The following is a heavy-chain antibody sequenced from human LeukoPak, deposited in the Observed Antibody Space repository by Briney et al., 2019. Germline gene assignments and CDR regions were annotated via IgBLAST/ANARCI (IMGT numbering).Heavy chain of an antibody. CDR1: GYTFTGYY. V-gene: IGHV1-2*02. CDR2: INPNSGGT. Sequence: ASVKVSCKASGYTFTGYYMHWVRQAPGQGLEWMGWINPNSGGTNYAQKFQGGVTMTRDTSISTAYMELSRLRSDDTAVYYCARGGVRYYYGSGSYFFDYWGQGTLVTVSS. CDR3: ARGGVRYYYGSGSYFFDY. J-gene: IGHJ4*02. D-gene: IGHD3-10*01.